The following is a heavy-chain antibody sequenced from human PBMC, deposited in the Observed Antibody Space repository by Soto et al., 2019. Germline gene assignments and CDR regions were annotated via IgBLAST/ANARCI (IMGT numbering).Heavy chain of an antibody. CDR2: TYYRSKWYN. CDR3: ATDPGSGFDT. V-gene: IGHV6-1*01. Sequence: PSQTLSLTCAMSVESDCSNPGAWNWIRQAPSRGLEWPGRTYYRSKWYNDYAVSVKSRITINPDTSKNQFSLQLHSVTPEDNAVYYCATDPGSGFDTWGQGTLVTVSS. CDR1: VESDCSNPGA. J-gene: IGHJ5*02.